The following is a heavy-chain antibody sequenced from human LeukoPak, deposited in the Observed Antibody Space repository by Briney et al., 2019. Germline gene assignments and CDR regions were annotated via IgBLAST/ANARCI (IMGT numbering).Heavy chain of an antibody. D-gene: IGHD5-12*01. Sequence: PSETLSLTCTVSGGSISSYYWSWIRQPPGKGLEWIGYIYYSGSTNYNPSLKSRVTISVDTSKNQFSLKLSSVTAADTAVYYCARETYGGYEVGMDVWGKGTTVTVSS. CDR2: IYYSGST. J-gene: IGHJ6*04. V-gene: IGHV4-59*01. CDR1: GGSISSYY. CDR3: ARETYGGYEVGMDV.